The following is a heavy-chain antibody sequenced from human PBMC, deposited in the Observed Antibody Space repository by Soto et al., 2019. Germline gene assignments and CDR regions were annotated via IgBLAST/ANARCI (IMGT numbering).Heavy chain of an antibody. CDR2: IYYNVNT. D-gene: IGHD1-26*01. CDR1: GGSISSYY. CDR3: ARDDSGFSGSHYIDYFNY. J-gene: IGHJ4*02. Sequence: SETLSLTCTVSGGSISSYYWSWIRQPPGKGLEWIGYIYYNVNTNYNPSLKSRVTFTRDTSAGTVYMQLSSLTSEDTAVYYCARDDSGFSGSHYIDYFNYWGQGALVTVSS. V-gene: IGHV4-59*01.